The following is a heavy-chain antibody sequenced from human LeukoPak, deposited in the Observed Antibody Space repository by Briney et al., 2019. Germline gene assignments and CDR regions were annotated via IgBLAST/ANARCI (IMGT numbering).Heavy chain of an antibody. CDR2: IKQDGSEK. V-gene: IGHV3-7*01. Sequence: GGSLRLSCAASGFTFSSYWMSWVRQAPGKGLEWVANIKQDGSEKYYVDSVKGRFTISRDNAKNSLYLQMNSLRAEDTAVYYCARGGQAAAPRETNDYYYYYYMDVWGKGTTVTVSS. CDR3: ARGGQAAAPRETNDYYYYYYMDV. CDR1: GFTFSSYW. D-gene: IGHD6-13*01. J-gene: IGHJ6*03.